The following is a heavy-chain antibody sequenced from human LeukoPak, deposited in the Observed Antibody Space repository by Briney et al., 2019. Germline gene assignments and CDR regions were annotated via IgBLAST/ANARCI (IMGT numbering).Heavy chain of an antibody. CDR1: GFTFSDYA. CDR3: AKDPPGVIVVPAAFDY. J-gene: IGHJ4*02. V-gene: IGHV3-23*01. Sequence: GGSLRLSCAASGFTFSDYAMTWVRQAPGKGLEWVATISGSGVMTYYADSVKGRFTVSRDNSKNTLYLQMNSLRAEDTAVYYCAKDPPGVIVVPAAFDYWGQGTLVTVSS. D-gene: IGHD2-2*01. CDR2: ISGSGVMT.